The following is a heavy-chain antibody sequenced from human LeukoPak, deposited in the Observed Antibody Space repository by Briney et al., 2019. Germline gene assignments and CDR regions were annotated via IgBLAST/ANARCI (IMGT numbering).Heavy chain of an antibody. V-gene: IGHV1-69*05. Sequence: SSVKVSCKASGGTFSSYAISWVRQAPGQGLEWMGGILPIFGTANYAQKFQGRVTITTDESTSTAYMELSSLRSEDTAVYYCATWTGRGYLFDYWGQGTLVTVSS. J-gene: IGHJ4*02. CDR2: ILPIFGTA. D-gene: IGHD3/OR15-3a*01. CDR3: ATWTGRGYLFDY. CDR1: GGTFSSYA.